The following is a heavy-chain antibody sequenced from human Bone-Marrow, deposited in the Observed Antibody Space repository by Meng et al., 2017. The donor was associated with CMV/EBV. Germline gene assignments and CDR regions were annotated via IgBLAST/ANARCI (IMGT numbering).Heavy chain of an antibody. D-gene: IGHD5-18*01. CDR2: INHSGST. V-gene: IGHV4-34*01. CDR1: GGSFSGYY. CDR3: ARAWIQLWTFDY. J-gene: IGHJ4*02. Sequence: QVQLQQWGAGLLKPSETLSLTCAVYGGSFSGYYWSWIRQPPGKGLEWIGEINHSGSTNYNPSLKSRVTISVDTSKNQFSLKLSSVTAADTAVYYCARAWIQLWTFDYWGQGTLVTV.